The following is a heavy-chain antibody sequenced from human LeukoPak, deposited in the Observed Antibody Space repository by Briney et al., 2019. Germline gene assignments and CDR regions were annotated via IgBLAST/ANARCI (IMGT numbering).Heavy chain of an antibody. D-gene: IGHD3-3*01. CDR2: ISGSGGST. J-gene: IGHJ3*01. CDR3: SKRGPEHYVITILEWPIGGCFEY. V-gene: IGHV3-23*01. Sequence: PGGSLRLSCAASGFTFSSYAMSWVRQAPGKGLEWVSTISGSGGSTYYADSVKGRFTISRDNSKNTLYLQMNSLRAEETAVYYCSKRGPEHYVITILEWPIGGCFEYWGQGTMVTVSS. CDR1: GFTFSSYA.